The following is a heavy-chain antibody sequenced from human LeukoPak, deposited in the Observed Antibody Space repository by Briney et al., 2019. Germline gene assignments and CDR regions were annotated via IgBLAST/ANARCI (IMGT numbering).Heavy chain of an antibody. CDR3: ARDFLSPYYDFWSGYSDAFDI. Sequence: PSETLSLTCTVSGGSISSYYWSWIRQPAGKGLEWIGRIYTSGSTNYNTFLKSRVTISVDKSKNQFSLKLSSVTAADTAVYYCARDFLSPYYDFWSGYSDAFDIWGQGTMVTVSS. V-gene: IGHV4-4*07. CDR1: GGSISSYY. J-gene: IGHJ3*02. CDR2: IYTSGST. D-gene: IGHD3-3*01.